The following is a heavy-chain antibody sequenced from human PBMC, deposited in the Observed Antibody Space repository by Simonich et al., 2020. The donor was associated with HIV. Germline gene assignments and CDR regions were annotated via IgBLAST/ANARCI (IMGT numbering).Heavy chain of an antibody. Sequence: QVQLVQSGAEVKKPGASVKVSCKASGYTFTNYAISWVRQAPGQGLEWMGWVRTFGGDTKYAPNLQGRGTMTPDTSTSTAYMELRSLRSDDTAVYYCARDDRYGDYVDYWGQGTLVTVSS. CDR3: ARDDRYGDYVDY. CDR1: GYTFTNYA. D-gene: IGHD3-16*02. CDR2: VRTFGGDT. J-gene: IGHJ4*02. V-gene: IGHV1-18*01.